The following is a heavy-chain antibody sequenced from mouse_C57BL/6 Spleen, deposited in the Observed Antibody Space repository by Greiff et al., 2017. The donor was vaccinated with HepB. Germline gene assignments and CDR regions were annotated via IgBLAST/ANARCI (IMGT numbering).Heavy chain of an antibody. CDR1: GFTFSSYT. CDR2: ISGGGGNT. Sequence: EVKLVESGGGLVKPGGSLKLSCAASGFTFSSYTMSWVRQTPEKRLEWVATISGGGGNTYYPDSVKGRFTISRDNAKNTLYLQMSSLRSEDTALYYCAREALGFDYWGQGTTLTVSS. V-gene: IGHV5-9*01. J-gene: IGHJ2*01. D-gene: IGHD3-2*02. CDR3: AREALGFDY.